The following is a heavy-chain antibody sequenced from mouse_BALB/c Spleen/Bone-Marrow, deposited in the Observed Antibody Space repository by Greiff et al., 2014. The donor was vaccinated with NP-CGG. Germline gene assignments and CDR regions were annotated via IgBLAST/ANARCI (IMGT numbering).Heavy chain of an antibody. CDR2: IDPANGNT. D-gene: IGHD2-4*01. J-gene: IGHJ3*01. Sequence: EVQLQQSGAELVKPGASVKLSCTASGFNIKDTYMHWVKQRPEQGLEWIGRIDPANGNTKYDPKFQGKATITADTSSNTAYLQLSILTSEDTAVYYCASLDDYIYWGQGTLVTVSA. V-gene: IGHV14-3*02. CDR3: ASLDDYIY. CDR1: GFNIKDTY.